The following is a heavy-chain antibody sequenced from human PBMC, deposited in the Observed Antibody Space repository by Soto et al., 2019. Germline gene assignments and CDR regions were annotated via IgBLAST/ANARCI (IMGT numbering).Heavy chain of an antibody. CDR1: GGSVSSGSYY. V-gene: IGHV4-61*01. CDR2: IYYSGST. D-gene: IGHD6-6*01. Sequence: KPSETLSLTCTVSGGSVSSGSYYWSWIRQPPGKGLEWIGYIYYSGSTNYNPSLKSRVTISVDTSKNQFSLKLSSVTAADTAVYYCARDSIITARDQRKKGDPEYYYYYYGMDVWGQGTTVTVSS. CDR3: ARDSIITARDQRKKGDPEYYYYYYGMDV. J-gene: IGHJ6*02.